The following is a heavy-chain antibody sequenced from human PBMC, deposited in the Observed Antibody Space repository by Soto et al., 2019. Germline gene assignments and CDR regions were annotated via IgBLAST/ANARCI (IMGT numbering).Heavy chain of an antibody. D-gene: IGHD3-10*01. CDR3: ARGRGNFDF. Sequence: SETLSLTCTVSGASITSRDNYWGWIRQPPGKGLEWVGSLHYIGNSNYNPSLKSRVTISIDTSKNQFSLNLSSLTTADTAVYYCARGRGNFDFWGQGTLVTVSS. CDR1: GASITSRDNY. CDR2: LHYIGNS. J-gene: IGHJ4*02. V-gene: IGHV4-39*07.